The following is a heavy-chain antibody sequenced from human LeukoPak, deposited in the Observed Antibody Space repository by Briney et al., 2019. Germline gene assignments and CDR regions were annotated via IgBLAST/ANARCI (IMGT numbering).Heavy chain of an antibody. CDR3: AKVASGWQNWFDP. D-gene: IGHD6-19*01. CDR2: ISWSSGSI. J-gene: IGHJ5*02. CDR1: GFTFDDYA. V-gene: IGHV3-9*01. Sequence: PGGSLRLSCAASGFTFDDYAMHWVRQAPGKGLEWVSGISWSSGSIGYADSVKGRFTISRDNAKNSLYLQMNSLRAEDTALYYCAKVASGWQNWFDPWGQGTLVTVSS.